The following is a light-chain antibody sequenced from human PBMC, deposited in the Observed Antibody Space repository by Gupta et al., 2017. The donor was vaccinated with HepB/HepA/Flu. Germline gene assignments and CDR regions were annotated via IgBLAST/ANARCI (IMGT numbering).Light chain of an antibody. Sequence: SDVATQPPSVSVAPGQTATLTCEGDRIRNKLVQWYQKKPGQAPILVLYNDNERPSGISGRFSGSNSANAATLTITRVEAGDEADYYCQVWDSGDPWVFGGGTKLTVL. CDR2: NDN. J-gene: IGLJ3*02. CDR1: RIRNKL. CDR3: QVWDSGDPWV. V-gene: IGLV3-21*02.